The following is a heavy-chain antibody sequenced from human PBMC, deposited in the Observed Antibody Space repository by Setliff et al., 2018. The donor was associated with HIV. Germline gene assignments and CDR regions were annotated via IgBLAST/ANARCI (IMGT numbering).Heavy chain of an antibody. CDR3: AGRAYGPLEH. J-gene: IGHJ4*02. V-gene: IGHV4-34*01. CDR1: NASFSDYY. CDR2: INQSGST. D-gene: IGHD4-17*01. Sequence: SETLSLTCAVYNASFSDYYRGWIRQAPGKGLEWIGEINQSGSTNYNSSLRSRVTMSINLSKNQLSLKLTSVTAADTAVYYCAGRAYGPLEHWGQGNQVTVSS.